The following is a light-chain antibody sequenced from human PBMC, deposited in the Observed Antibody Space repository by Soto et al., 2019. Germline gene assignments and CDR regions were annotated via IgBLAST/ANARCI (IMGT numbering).Light chain of an antibody. CDR3: QQYNSYST. CDR1: QSISSW. V-gene: IGKV1-5*01. CDR2: DAS. J-gene: IGKJ1*01. Sequence: DIQMTQSPSTLPASVGDRVTITCRASQSISSWLAWYQQKPGKAPKLLIFDASSLESGVPSRFSGSGFGTDFTLTISGLQPDDFATYYCQQYNSYSTFGQGTKVDIK.